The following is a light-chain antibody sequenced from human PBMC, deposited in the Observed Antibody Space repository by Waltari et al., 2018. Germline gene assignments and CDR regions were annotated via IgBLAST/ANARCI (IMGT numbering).Light chain of an antibody. CDR2: DAS. CDR1: RDINKV. V-gene: IGKV1-33*01. J-gene: IGKJ2*01. Sequence: DIQMTQSPSSLSASVGDRVTISCQASRDINKVLNWYQQKQGKAPKLLIYDASNLEIGVPSRFSGRGSGTHFTFTIISLQPEDVATYYCQQDDDFPPYTFGQGTKVEIK. CDR3: QQDDDFPPYT.